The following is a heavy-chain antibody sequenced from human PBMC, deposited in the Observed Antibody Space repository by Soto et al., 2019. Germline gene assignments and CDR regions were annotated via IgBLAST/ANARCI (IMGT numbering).Heavy chain of an antibody. CDR2: ISFDGSNE. CDR3: AKSRLGTPGYYYYGMDV. V-gene: IGHV3-30*18. CDR1: GFTFTSYG. D-gene: IGHD1-7*01. J-gene: IGHJ6*02. Sequence: QVQLVESGGGVVQPGRSLRLSCAASGFTFTSYGMHWVRQAPGEGLEWVAVISFDGSNEDYGDSVKGRFTISRDNSKNTLYLQMNSLRAADTAVYYCAKSRLGTPGYYYYGMDVWGHGTTVTVSS.